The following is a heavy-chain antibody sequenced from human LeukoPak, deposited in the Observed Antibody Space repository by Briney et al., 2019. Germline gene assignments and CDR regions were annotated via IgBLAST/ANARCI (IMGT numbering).Heavy chain of an antibody. CDR3: ARTAVAGYYYYYYYMDV. J-gene: IGHJ6*03. D-gene: IGHD6-19*01. CDR1: GLTFNNYW. CDR2: IKQDGSEK. V-gene: IGHV3-7*01. Sequence: GGSLRLSCAASGLTFNNYWMNWVRQAPGKGLEWVANIKQDGSEKKYVDSVKGRFTISRDNSKNTLYLQMNSLRAEDTAVYYCARTAVAGYYYYYYYMDVWGKGTTVTVSS.